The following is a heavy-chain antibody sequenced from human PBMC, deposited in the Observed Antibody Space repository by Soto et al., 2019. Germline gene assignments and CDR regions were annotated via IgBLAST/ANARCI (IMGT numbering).Heavy chain of an antibody. D-gene: IGHD2-2*01. V-gene: IGHV3-23*01. CDR2: ISCTGGNT. CDR1: GFTFSTYA. Sequence: GGSLRLSFAASGFTFSTYAMNWVRQAPGKGLEWVSAISCTGGNTYYADSVKVRFTISRENSKKTLYLQMNSLRAEDTAEYFCAKIEATSSPHFHXWGQGTLVTVSX. J-gene: IGHJ4*02. CDR3: AKIEATSSPHFHX.